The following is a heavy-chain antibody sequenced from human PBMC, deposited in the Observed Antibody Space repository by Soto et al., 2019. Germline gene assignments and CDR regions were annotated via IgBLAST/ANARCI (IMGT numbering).Heavy chain of an antibody. Sequence: EVQLVESGGGLVQPVGSLRLSCAASGFTSSSYSMNWARQAPGKGLEWVSYISSSSSTIYYADSVKGRFTISRDNAKNSLYLHMNSLRDEDTAVYYCASGDDSSCYYYGFDAFDIWGQGTMVTVSS. CDR2: ISSSSSTI. D-gene: IGHD3-22*01. CDR3: ASGDDSSCYYYGFDAFDI. J-gene: IGHJ3*02. CDR1: GFTSSSYS. V-gene: IGHV3-48*02.